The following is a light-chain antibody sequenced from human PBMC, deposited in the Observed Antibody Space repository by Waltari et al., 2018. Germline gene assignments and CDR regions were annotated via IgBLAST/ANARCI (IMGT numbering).Light chain of an antibody. Sequence: EIVMTQSPATLSVSPGEGATLSCRASQSINNYLALYQQKPAPAPRLLIYASTPRATVISARFSGSVSGTEITLTISSLQSEDFAVYSLQQYNAWPLTFGQGTKVEIK. J-gene: IGKJ1*01. CDR3: QQYNAWPLT. V-gene: IGKV3-15*01. CDR2: AST. CDR1: QSINNY.